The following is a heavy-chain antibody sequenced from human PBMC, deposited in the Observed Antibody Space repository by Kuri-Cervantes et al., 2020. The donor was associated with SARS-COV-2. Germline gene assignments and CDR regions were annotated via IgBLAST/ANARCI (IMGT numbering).Heavy chain of an antibody. CDR2: INWNGGST. V-gene: IGHV3-20*01. D-gene: IGHD3-3*01. J-gene: IGHJ4*02. CDR3: ARDTRRRSGNLPFDY. CDR1: GFTFDDYG. Sequence: GESPKISCAAPGFTFDDYGMSWVRQAPGKGPEWVSGINWNGGSTGYADSVKGRFTISRDNAKNSLYLQMNSLRAEDTALYHCARDTRRRSGNLPFDYWGQGTLVTVSS.